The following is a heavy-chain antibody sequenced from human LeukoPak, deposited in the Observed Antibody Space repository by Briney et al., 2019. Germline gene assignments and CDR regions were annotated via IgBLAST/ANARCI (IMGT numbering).Heavy chain of an antibody. CDR3: ARGLTGYWQQY. D-gene: IGHD3-9*01. V-gene: IGHV3-30*04. CDR1: GFTFSNFA. CDR2: ISYDGSNQ. J-gene: IGHJ4*02. Sequence: GGSLRLSCAASGFTFSNFAMHWVRQAPGRGLEWVAIISYDGSNQYYADSVKGRFTISRDSSQNTLYLQMNSLRAEDTAVYYCARGLTGYWQQYWGQGTLVTVSS.